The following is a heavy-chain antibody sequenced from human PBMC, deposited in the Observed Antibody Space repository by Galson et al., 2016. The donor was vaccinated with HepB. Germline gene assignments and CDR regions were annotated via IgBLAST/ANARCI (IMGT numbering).Heavy chain of an antibody. CDR3: AKRGHSDSSGNHAPFDY. V-gene: IGHV3-23*01. Sequence: SLRLSCAASGFNFNSYGMSWVRQAPGKGLEWVAAISVGTDTYYADSVKGRFTISRDSSKNTLSFQMNSLRAEDTALYYCAKRGHSDSSGNHAPFDYWGQGTGVNVSP. J-gene: IGHJ4*02. CDR2: ISVGTDT. D-gene: IGHD3-22*01. CDR1: GFNFNSYG.